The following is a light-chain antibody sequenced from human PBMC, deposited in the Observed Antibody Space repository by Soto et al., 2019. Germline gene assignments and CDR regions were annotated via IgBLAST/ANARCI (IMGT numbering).Light chain of an antibody. Sequence: DIMLTQSPSSLSASVGDRVTITCRASQSISTYLNWYQQKPGIAPKLLIYASYTLQSGVPSRFSGRGSGSEFTLTITSLQPEDFATYYCQQHNIYPITFGQGTRLEIK. CDR2: ASY. CDR3: QQHNIYPIT. V-gene: IGKV1-9*01. J-gene: IGKJ5*01. CDR1: QSISTY.